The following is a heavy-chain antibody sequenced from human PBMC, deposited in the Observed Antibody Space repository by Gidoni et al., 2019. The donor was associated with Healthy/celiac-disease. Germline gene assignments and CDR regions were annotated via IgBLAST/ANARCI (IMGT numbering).Heavy chain of an antibody. CDR2: IIPIFGTA. J-gene: IGHJ6*02. CDR1: AGTLSSYA. Sequence: QLQLLQSGAAAHTPASSPPVPRKAPAGTLSSYAISWVRQAPGQGLEWMGGIIPIFGTANYAQKFQGRVTITADESTSPAYMELSSLRSEGTAVYYCARDEYSSSSTNYYYYGMDVWGQGTTVTVSS. D-gene: IGHD6-6*01. V-gene: IGHV1-69*01. CDR3: ARDEYSSSSTNYYYYGMDV.